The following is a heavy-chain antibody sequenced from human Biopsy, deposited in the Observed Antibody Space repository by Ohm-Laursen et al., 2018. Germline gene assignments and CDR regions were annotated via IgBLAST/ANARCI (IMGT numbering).Heavy chain of an antibody. Sequence: ESLRLSCTASGFTFNNYGMQWVRQPPGKGLEWIGHIYYSVMTNYNPSLQSRVSISVDTSRNQVSLTLSSVTAADAAVYYCARDSGILNYGNFKYYHYYGMDVWGQGTKVTVSS. CDR3: ARDSGILNYGNFKYYHYYGMDV. J-gene: IGHJ6*02. V-gene: IGHV4-59*01. CDR2: IYYSVMT. D-gene: IGHD4-11*01. CDR1: GFTFNNYG.